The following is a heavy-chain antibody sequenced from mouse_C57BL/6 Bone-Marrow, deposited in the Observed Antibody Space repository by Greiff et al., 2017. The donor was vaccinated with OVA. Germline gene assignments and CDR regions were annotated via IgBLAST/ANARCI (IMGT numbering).Heavy chain of an antibody. CDR1: GYTFTSYW. Sequence: QVQLQQPGAELVKPGASVKLSCKASGYTFTSYWMQWVKQRPGQGLEWIGEIDPSDSYTNYTQKFKGKATLTVDTSSSTAYMQLSSLTSEDSAVYYCARRHLAYWGQGTLVTVSA. J-gene: IGHJ3*01. CDR3: ARRHLAY. CDR2: IDPSDSYT. V-gene: IGHV1-50*01.